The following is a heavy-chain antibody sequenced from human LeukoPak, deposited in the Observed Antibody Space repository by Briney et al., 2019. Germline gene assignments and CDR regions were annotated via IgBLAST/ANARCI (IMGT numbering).Heavy chain of an antibody. CDR2: ISYDGSNK. J-gene: IGHJ4*02. Sequence: GGSLRLSCAASGFTFSSYAMHWVRQAPGKGLEWVAVISYDGSNKYYADSVKGRFTISRDNSKNTLYLQMNSLRAEDTAVYYCAKDGAWLRFDDWGQGILVSVSS. V-gene: IGHV3-30*04. CDR1: GFTFSSYA. D-gene: IGHD5-12*01. CDR3: AKDGAWLRFDD.